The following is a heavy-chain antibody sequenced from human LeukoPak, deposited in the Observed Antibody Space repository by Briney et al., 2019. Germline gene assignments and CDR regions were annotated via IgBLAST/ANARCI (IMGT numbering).Heavy chain of an antibody. J-gene: IGHJ6*03. CDR1: GFTFSSYS. CDR2: ISSSSSYI. D-gene: IGHD5-18*01. V-gene: IGHV3-21*01. CDR3: ARDRDGYSYGYRYMDV. Sequence: GGSLRLSCAASGFTFSSYSMNWVRQAPGKGLEWVSSISSSSSYIYYADSVKGRFTISRDNAKNSLYLQMNSLRAEDTAVYYCARDRDGYSYGYRYMDVWGKGTTVTVSS.